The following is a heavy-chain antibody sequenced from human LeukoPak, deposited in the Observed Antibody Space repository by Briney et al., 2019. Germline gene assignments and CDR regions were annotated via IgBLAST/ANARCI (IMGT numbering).Heavy chain of an antibody. D-gene: IGHD3-22*01. Sequence: SVKVSCKASGYTFTGYYMHWVRQAPGQGLEWMGWINPNSGGTNYAQKFQGWVTMTRDTSISTAYMELSRLRSDDTAVYYCARDLNDSSGYYFDYWGQGTLVTVSS. CDR3: ARDLNDSSGYYFDY. V-gene: IGHV1-2*04. CDR1: GYTFTGYY. J-gene: IGHJ4*02. CDR2: INPNSGGT.